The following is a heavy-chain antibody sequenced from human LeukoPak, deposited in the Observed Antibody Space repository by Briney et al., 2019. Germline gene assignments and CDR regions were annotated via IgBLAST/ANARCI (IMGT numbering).Heavy chain of an antibody. Sequence: GASVKVSCKAPGGTFSSYAISWVRQAPGQGLEWMGRIIPILGIANYAQKFQGRVTITADKSTSTAYMELSSLRSEDTAVYYCAKKKRPCGGDCSGWYFYLWGRGTLVTVSS. CDR3: AKKKRPCGGDCSGWYFYL. CDR1: GGTFSSYA. J-gene: IGHJ2*01. V-gene: IGHV1-69*04. CDR2: IIPILGIA. D-gene: IGHD2-21*02.